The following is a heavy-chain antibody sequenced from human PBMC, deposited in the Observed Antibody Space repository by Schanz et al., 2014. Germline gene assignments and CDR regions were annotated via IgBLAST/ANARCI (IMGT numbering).Heavy chain of an antibody. Sequence: EVQLVESGGGLAQPGGSLRLSCAASGITFSGYSMNWVRQAPGKGLEWVSYISGSSSTKYYADSVKGRFTISRDNGKKSLYLQMNSLRAEDTAVYFCARENSSGYYPAVTYYIDVWGKGTTVTVSS. CDR1: GITFSGYS. V-gene: IGHV3-48*01. D-gene: IGHD3-22*01. CDR2: ISGSSSTK. J-gene: IGHJ6*03. CDR3: ARENSSGYYPAVTYYIDV.